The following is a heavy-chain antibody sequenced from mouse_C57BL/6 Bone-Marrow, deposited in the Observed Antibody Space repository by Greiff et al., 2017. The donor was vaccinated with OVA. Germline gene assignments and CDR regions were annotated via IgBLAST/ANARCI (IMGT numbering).Heavy chain of an antibody. CDR1: GYPFTEYT. J-gene: IGHJ2*01. Sequence: QVQLQQSGAELVKPGASVKLSCKASGYPFTEYTIHWVKPRSGQGLEWIGWFYHGSGSIKYNEKFKDKATLTPDNSSSQVYMELSRWTSEDSAVYFCSRYGRLFLRSYFDYWGQGTTLTVSS. D-gene: IGHD1-1*01. CDR2: FYHGSGSI. V-gene: IGHV1-62-2*01. CDR3: SRYGRLFLRSYFDY.